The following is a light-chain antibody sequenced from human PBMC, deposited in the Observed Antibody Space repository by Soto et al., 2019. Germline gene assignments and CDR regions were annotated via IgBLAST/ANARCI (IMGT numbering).Light chain of an antibody. V-gene: IGKV1-5*03. CDR2: KAS. CDR1: QSISSW. CDR3: QHYNSYSEA. J-gene: IGKJ1*01. Sequence: DLQMPPSPSTLSASVGDIVPITCRASQSISSWLAWYQQKPGKAPKILIYKASTLKSGVPSRFSGSGSGTEFTLTISSLQPDDFATYYCQHYNSYSEACGQGTKGDIK.